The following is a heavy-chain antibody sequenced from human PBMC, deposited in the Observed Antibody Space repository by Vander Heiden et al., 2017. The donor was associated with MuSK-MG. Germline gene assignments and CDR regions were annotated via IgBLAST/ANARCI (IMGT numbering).Heavy chain of an antibody. CDR3: AHSHYDTRFQGDFGN. J-gene: IGHJ4*02. CDR2: IFWNDDK. V-gene: IGHV2-5*01. CDR1: GFSLSTSEVG. Sequence: QISLKESGPTLVKPTQTLTLTCTFSGFSLSTSEVGVGWIRQPPGKALEWLALIFWNDDKHYTPSLKNRLTITKDTSKDQVVLTMTNMDPLDTATYYCAHSHYDTRFQGDFGNWGQGTLVTVSS. D-gene: IGHD3-16*01.